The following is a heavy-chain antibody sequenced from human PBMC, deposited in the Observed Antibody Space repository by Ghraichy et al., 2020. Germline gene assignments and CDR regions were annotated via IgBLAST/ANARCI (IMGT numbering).Heavy chain of an antibody. D-gene: IGHD2-21*01. CDR3: ARTLYCGGDCYYFDY. CDR2: IYYSGST. CDR1: GGSISSYY. Sequence: SETLSLTCTVSGGSISSYYWSWIRQPPGKGLEWIGYIYYSGSTNYNPSLKSRVTISVDTSKNQFSLKLSSVTAADTAVYYCARTLYCGGDCYYFDYWGQGTLVTVSS. V-gene: IGHV4-59*01. J-gene: IGHJ4*02.